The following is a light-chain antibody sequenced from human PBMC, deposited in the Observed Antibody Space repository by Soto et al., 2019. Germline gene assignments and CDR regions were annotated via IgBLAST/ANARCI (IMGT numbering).Light chain of an antibody. V-gene: IGKV3-20*01. CDR2: GAS. CDR1: QSVSNNY. J-gene: IGKJ4*01. Sequence: EIVLTQSPGTLSLSPGERATLSCRASQSVSNNYLAWYQQKPSQAPRLLISGASSRATGIPDRFNGSGSGTDFTLTISRLEPEDFAVYYCQQYGSSPLTFGGGTKVEIK. CDR3: QQYGSSPLT.